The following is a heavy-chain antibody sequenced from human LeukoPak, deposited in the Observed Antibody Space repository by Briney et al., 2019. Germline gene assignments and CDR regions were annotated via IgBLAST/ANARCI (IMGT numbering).Heavy chain of an antibody. J-gene: IGHJ5*02. CDR1: GYTFTGYY. Sequence: ASVKVSCQASGYTFTGYYMHWVRQAPGQGLEWMGWINPNSGGTNYAQKFQGRVTMTRDTSISTAYMELSRLRSDDTAVYYCARDKVHDYGDYNWFDPWGQGTLVTVSS. D-gene: IGHD4-17*01. CDR2: INPNSGGT. CDR3: ARDKVHDYGDYNWFDP. V-gene: IGHV1-2*02.